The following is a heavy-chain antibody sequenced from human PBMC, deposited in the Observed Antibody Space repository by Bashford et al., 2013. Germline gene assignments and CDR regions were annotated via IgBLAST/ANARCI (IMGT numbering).Heavy chain of an antibody. CDR2: MNPNSGNT. V-gene: IGHV1-8*01. D-gene: IGHD6-19*01. Sequence: ASVKVSCKASGYTFTSYDINWVRQATGQGLEWMGWMNPNSGNTGYAQKFQGRVTITADESTSTAYMELSSLRSEDTAVYYCARERFLPGIAVAGTPVQGVWGQGTTVTVSS. J-gene: IGHJ6*02. CDR3: ARERFLPGIAVAGTPVQGV. CDR1: GYTFTSYD.